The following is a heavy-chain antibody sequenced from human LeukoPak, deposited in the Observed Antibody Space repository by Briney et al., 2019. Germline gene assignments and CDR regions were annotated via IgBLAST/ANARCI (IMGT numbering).Heavy chain of an antibody. J-gene: IGHJ3*02. V-gene: IGHV4-4*09. Sequence: LQTLSLTCTVSGGSLSSDYWSWIRQPPGEGLGWIGYIYTSGSTNYNPYLKRRVNISVDTSKNQFSLKLSSVTAADTAVYYCARQMGGIVVVPAAIKGYRGAFDIWRQGTMVTVSS. CDR2: IYTSGST. D-gene: IGHD2-2*02. CDR1: GGSLSSDY. CDR3: ARQMGGIVVVPAAIKGYRGAFDI.